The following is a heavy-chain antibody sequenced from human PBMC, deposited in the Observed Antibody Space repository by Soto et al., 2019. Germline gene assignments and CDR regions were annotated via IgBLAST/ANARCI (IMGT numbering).Heavy chain of an antibody. V-gene: IGHV3-9*01. CDR1: GFAFDGYV. CDR3: AKGGSAALIAPSGRDNWFDP. Sequence: GGSLRLSCAASGFAFDGYVMHWVRQPPGRGLEWVSGITWNGGTIRYVDSVKGRFTISRDNAENSLYLQMNSLRPEDTAVYYCAKGGSAALIAPSGRDNWFDPWGQGTQVT. J-gene: IGHJ5*02. D-gene: IGHD6-13*01. CDR2: ITWNGGTI.